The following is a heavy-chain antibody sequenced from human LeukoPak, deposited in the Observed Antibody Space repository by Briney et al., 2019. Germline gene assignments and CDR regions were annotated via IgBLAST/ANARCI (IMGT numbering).Heavy chain of an antibody. D-gene: IGHD1-26*01. CDR1: GDSINSGAYY. CDR3: ARSRPGSYQGY. CDR2: LSYRMTT. Sequence: SETLSLTCTVSGDSINSGAYYWTWIRQHPGKGLEWIGYLSYRMTTHYNPSLKSRVTISVDTSDNQFSLKLTSVTAADTAVYYCARSRPGSYQGYWGQGTLVTVSS. V-gene: IGHV4-31*03. J-gene: IGHJ4*02.